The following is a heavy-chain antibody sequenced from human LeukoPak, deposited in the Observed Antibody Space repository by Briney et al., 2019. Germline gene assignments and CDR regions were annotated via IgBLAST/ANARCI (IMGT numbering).Heavy chain of an antibody. CDR1: GGSISSYY. D-gene: IGHD2-8*01. CDR3: ARLTPDGRYYYYMDV. CDR2: IYYSGST. J-gene: IGHJ6*03. V-gene: IGHV4-59*08. Sequence: PSETLSLTCTVSGGSISSYYWSWIRQPPGKGLEWIGYIYYSGSTNYNPSLKSRVTISVDTSKNQFSLKLSSVTAADTAVYYCARLTPDGRYYYYMDVWGKGTTVTVSS.